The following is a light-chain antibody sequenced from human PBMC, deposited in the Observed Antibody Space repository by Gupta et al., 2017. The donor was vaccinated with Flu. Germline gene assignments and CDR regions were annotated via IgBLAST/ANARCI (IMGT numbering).Light chain of an antibody. CDR1: SSDVGKYIF. V-gene: IGLV2-23*01. J-gene: IGLJ2*01. CDR2: EGS. CDR3: CSYAGSTTMV. Sequence: QSALTQPASVSGSPGQSITISCTGTSSDVGKYIFVSWYQQHPGKAPNLLIYEGSKRPSGVANRFSGSKAGSTASLTISGHQAEDEAYYYCCSYAGSTTMVFGGGTKLTVL.